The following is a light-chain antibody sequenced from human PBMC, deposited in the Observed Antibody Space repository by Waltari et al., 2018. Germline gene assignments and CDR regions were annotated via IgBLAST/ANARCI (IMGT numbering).Light chain of an antibody. J-gene: IGLJ3*02. V-gene: IGLV2-23*02. CDR1: SSAVGGYNY. CDR2: DVS. CDR3: CSYAGSSTSWV. Sequence: QSALTQPASVSVSPGQSITISCTGTSSAVGGYNYVSWYQQHPGKAPKLMIYDVSKRPSGVSNRFSGSKSGNTASLTISGLQAEDEADYYCCSYAGSSTSWVFGGGTKLTVL.